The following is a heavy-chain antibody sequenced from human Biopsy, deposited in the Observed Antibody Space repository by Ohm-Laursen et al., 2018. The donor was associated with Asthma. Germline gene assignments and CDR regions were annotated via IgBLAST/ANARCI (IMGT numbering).Heavy chain of an antibody. Sequence: VASVKVSCKTSGYTFNSAGITWVRQAPGQGLEWMGWISVYNGNTKVAQKLQDRVTMITDTSTSTAYMELRSLRSDDTAAYFRARAVDYSHYYGIDVWGQGTTVTVS. CDR1: GYTFNSAG. V-gene: IGHV1-18*01. D-gene: IGHD3-10*01. CDR2: ISVYNGNT. CDR3: ARAVDYSHYYGIDV. J-gene: IGHJ6*02.